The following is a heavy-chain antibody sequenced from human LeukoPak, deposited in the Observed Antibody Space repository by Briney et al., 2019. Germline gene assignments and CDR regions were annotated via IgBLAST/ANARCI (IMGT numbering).Heavy chain of an antibody. CDR1: GYTFTNYW. V-gene: IGHV5-51*01. CDR2: IYPGDSDT. CDR3: SRTTTIGYGSRDVFDI. Sequence: GASLKISCKASGYTFTNYWIAWVRQMPGRVLECMGIIYPGDSDTKYSPSFQVQVTISADTSLSTANLQSGPPKASDASLCFCSRTTTIGYGSRDVFDIWGQGTMVTVSS. D-gene: IGHD6-13*01. J-gene: IGHJ3*02.